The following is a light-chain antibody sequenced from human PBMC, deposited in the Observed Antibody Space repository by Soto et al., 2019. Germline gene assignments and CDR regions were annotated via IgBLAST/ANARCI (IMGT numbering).Light chain of an antibody. J-gene: IGKJ1*01. CDR3: QQYGSSGT. CDR2: DAS. Sequence: VLKQSPATLSLSPGERATLSCRASLNVNSYLAWYQQKPGQAPRLVIYDASNRAPGIPDRFSGSGSGTDFTLTISRLEPEDFAVYYCQQYGSSGTFGQGTKVDNK. CDR1: LNVNSY. V-gene: IGKV3-20*01.